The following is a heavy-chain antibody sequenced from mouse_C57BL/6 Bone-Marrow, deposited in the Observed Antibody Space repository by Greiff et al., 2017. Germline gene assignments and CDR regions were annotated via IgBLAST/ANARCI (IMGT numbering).Heavy chain of an antibody. CDR3: ARSEAWFAY. J-gene: IGHJ3*01. Sequence: VQLQQPGAELVKPGASVKLSCRASGYTFTSYWMHWVKQRPGQGLEWIGMIHPNSGSTNYNEKCKSKATLTVDKSSSTAYMQLSSLTSEDSAVYYCARSEAWFAYWGQGTLVTVSA. CDR1: GYTFTSYW. CDR2: IHPNSGST. V-gene: IGHV1-64*01.